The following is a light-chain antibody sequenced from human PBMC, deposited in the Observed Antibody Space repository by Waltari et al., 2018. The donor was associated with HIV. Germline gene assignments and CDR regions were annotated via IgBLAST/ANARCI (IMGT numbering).Light chain of an antibody. CDR3: CSYASSSSVV. V-gene: IGLV2-23*01. Sequence: QSALTQPASVSGSPGQSITISCTGTRSDVGSSNLVSWYQQHPGKAPKLMIYEGSKRPSGVSNRFSGSKSGNTASLTISGLQAEDEADYYCCSYASSSSVVFGGGTKLTVL. J-gene: IGLJ2*01. CDR2: EGS. CDR1: RSDVGSSNL.